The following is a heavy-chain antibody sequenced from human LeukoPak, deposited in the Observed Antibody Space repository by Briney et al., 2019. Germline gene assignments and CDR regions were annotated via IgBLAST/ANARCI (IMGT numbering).Heavy chain of an antibody. CDR3: VSFYETY. D-gene: IGHD2/OR15-2a*01. V-gene: IGHV3-74*01. CDR1: GNYW. CDR2: INSDGSWT. Sequence: GGSLRLSCAASGNYWMHWVRQAPGKGLVWVSHINSDGSWTSYADSVKGRFTISKDNAKNTVYLQMNSLRAEDTAVYYCVSFYETYWGRGTLITVSS. J-gene: IGHJ4*02.